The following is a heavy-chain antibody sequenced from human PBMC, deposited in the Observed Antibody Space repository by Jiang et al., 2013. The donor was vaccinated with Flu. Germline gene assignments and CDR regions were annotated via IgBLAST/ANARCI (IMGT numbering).Heavy chain of an antibody. V-gene: IGHV4-59*01. CDR1: VAPSVVTT. CDR3: ARARAGYHRVFDF. Sequence: SGSGLVKPSGDPVPHLALSLVAPSVVTTGTGSGSPQGRDWNGSDISITGSTHYNPSLKSRISMSLDMSQNHFSLKMNFVTAADTAVYYCARARAGYHRVFDFWGQGTLV. D-gene: IGHD5-12*01. J-gene: IGHJ4*02. CDR2: SITGST.